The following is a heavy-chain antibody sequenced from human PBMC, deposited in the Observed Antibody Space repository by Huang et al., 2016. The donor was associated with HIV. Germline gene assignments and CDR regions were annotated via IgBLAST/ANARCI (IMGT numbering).Heavy chain of an antibody. V-gene: IGHV4-39*01. D-gene: IGHD3-3*01. J-gene: IGHJ2*01. CDR3: ARNHDFWRGRMFAISYFDV. CDR1: GGSINTGRYC. Sequence: QMRFQESGPGLVKPSGTLSLTCNVSGGSINTGRYCGGWIRQPPGKGLAWVGRFYYTGKMHYDPSRKGRLTMSADTSKNQFSLNLSAVTAADTAIYYCARNHDFWRGRMFAISYFDVWGRGTLVTVAS. CDR2: FYYTGKM.